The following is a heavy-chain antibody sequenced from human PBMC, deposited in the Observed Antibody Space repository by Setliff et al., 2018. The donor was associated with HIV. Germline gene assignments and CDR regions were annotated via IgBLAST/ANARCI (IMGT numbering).Heavy chain of an antibody. J-gene: IGHJ4*02. Sequence: GASVKVSCKASGYTFTSYAISWVRQAPGQGLEWMGWISAYSGNTHYAQRLQDRVTMTTDTSTSTAHMDLRSLRSDDMAVYYCARHPSGWYGDYFFDYWGQGTLVTVSS. CDR1: GYTFTSYA. D-gene: IGHD4-17*01. CDR3: ARHPSGWYGDYFFDY. V-gene: IGHV1-18*03. CDR2: ISAYSGNT.